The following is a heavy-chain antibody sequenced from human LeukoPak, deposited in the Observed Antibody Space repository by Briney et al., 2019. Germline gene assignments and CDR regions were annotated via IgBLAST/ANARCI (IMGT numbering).Heavy chain of an antibody. J-gene: IGHJ4*02. CDR1: GFTFSNYW. D-gene: IGHD3-10*01. CDR3: ARRPFGADY. CDR2: IKDDGTEK. Sequence: GSLRLSCAASGFTFSNYWMGWVRQPPEKGLQWVANIKDDGTEKYYVDSVKGRFTISRDNAKNSVYLQMNSLRVEDTAVYYCARRPFGADYWGQGTLVTVSS. V-gene: IGHV3-7*01.